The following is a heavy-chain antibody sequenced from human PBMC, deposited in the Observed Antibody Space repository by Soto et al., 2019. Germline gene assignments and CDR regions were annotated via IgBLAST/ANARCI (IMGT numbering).Heavy chain of an antibody. D-gene: IGHD2-21*02. CDR1: GFTISSNY. CDR2: ISYDGSNK. V-gene: IGHV3-30*18. CDR3: AKDSRIVVVTHPYDY. Sequence: PGGSLRLSCAASGFTISSNYMSWVRQAPGKGLEWVAVISYDGSNKYYADSVKGRFTISRDNSKNTLYLQMNSLRAEDTAVYYCAKDSRIVVVTHPYDYWGQGTLVTVSS. J-gene: IGHJ4*02.